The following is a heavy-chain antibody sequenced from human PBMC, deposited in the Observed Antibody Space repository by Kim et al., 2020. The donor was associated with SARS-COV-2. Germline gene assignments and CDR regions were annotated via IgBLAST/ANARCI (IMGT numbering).Heavy chain of an antibody. CDR2: ISGSGGST. Sequence: GGSLRLSCAASGFTFSSYAMSWVRQAPGKGLEWVSAISGSGGSTYYADSAKGRFTISRDNSKNTLYLQMNSLRAEDTAVYYCSKSGGRTFTFPDYYYGMDVWGQGTTVTVSS. CDR3: SKSGGRTFTFPDYYYGMDV. J-gene: IGHJ6*01. D-gene: IGHD3-16*01. V-gene: IGHV3-23*01. CDR1: GFTFSSYA.